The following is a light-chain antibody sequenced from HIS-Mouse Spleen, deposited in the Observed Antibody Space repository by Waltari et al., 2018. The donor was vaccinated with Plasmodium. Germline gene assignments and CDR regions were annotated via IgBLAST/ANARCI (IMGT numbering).Light chain of an antibody. Sequence: QPVLTQPPSSSAPPGQSARLTCTLPSDTNVGSYNIHGYQQNPGSPPRYLLYYYSDSDKGQGSGVPSRFSGSKDASANTGILLISGLQSEDEADYYCMIWPSNASGVFGGGTKLTVL. CDR1: SDTNVGSYN. CDR2: YYSDSDK. CDR3: MIWPSNASGV. V-gene: IGLV5-37*01. J-gene: IGLJ3*02.